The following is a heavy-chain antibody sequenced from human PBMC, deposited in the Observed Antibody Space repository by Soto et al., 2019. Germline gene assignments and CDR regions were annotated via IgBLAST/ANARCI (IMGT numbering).Heavy chain of an antibody. J-gene: IGHJ4*02. D-gene: IGHD1-26*01. V-gene: IGHV1-3*01. CDR3: ARGLGLYYFVY. Sequence: ASVKVSCKASGNTVPNYAIHWVRQAPGQRLEWMGWINGGNGNTYYSEHFQGRVTFTRDTSASTAYMELSSLRSEDTAVYYCARGLGLYYFVYSGPGTLVSVS. CDR1: GNTVPNYA. CDR2: INGGNGNT.